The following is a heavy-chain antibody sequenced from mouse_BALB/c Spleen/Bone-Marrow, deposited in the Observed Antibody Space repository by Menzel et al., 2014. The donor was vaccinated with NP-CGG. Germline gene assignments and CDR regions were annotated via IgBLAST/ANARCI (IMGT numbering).Heavy chain of an antibody. V-gene: IGHV14-3*02. CDR1: GFNIKDTY. CDR2: IDPANDNT. J-gene: IGHJ2*01. CDR3: ASYVYGYYFDY. Sequence: VQLQQPGAELAKPGASVKLSCTASGFNIKDTYIHWVKQRPGQGLEWIGRIDPANDNTKYDPKFQGKATITADTSSSTAYLQLSSLTSEDTAVYYCASYVYGYYFDYWGQGTTLTVSS. D-gene: IGHD2-2*01.